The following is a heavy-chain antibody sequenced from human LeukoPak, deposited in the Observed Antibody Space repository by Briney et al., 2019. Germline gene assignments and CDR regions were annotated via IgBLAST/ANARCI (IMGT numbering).Heavy chain of an antibody. D-gene: IGHD3-22*01. CDR2: IYPGDSDT. CDR3: ARVDYYDRSGYFDY. Sequence: GESLKISCEGSGYSFSDYWLGWVRQMPGKGLEWMGIIYPGDSDTRYSPSFQGQVTISADKSISTAYLQWSSLKASDTAMYYCARVDYYDRSGYFDYWGQGTQVTVSS. CDR1: GYSFSDYW. J-gene: IGHJ4*02. V-gene: IGHV5-51*01.